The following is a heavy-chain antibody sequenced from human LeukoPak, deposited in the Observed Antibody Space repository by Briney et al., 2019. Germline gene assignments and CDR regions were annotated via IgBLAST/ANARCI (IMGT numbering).Heavy chain of an antibody. CDR1: GFTFGSYG. J-gene: IGHJ1*01. V-gene: IGHV3-23*01. CDR2: ITPNADRT. D-gene: IGHD3-22*01. CDR3: AIMHGYYDGSGYWVQ. Sequence: GGSLRLSCAASGFTFGSYGMSGARQAPGKGLEGVSFITPNADRTSYADSVEGRFTISRDNPRNTLYMQMNSLRDEDTAVYYCAIMHGYYDGSGYWVQWGQGTLVTVSS.